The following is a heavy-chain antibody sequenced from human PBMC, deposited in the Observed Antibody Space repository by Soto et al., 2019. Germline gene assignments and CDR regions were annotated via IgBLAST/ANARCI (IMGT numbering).Heavy chain of an antibody. CDR1: VFSIISFFYY. J-gene: IGHJ4*02. V-gene: IGHV4-31*03. CDR2: IYYSGST. CDR3: ERDYKVTTFDY. D-gene: IGHD4-17*01. Sequence: PSDTLSLTCTFSVFSIISFFYYLSFIRQHPGKGLEWIGYIYYSGSTYYNPSLKSRVNISVDTSKNQFSLKLSSVTAADTAVYYCERDYKVTTFDYWGQGTMVTVSS.